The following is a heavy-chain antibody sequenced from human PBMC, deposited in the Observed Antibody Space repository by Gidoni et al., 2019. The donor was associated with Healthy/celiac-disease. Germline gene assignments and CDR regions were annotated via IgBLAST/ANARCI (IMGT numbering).Heavy chain of an antibody. CDR1: GFTVSRDA. D-gene: IGHD5-12*01. V-gene: IGHV3-23*01. J-gene: IGHJ3*02. CDR2: ISGSGGST. CDR3: AKGGLQLLDDAFDI. Sequence: EVQLLESGGGLVQPGGSLRISCAASGFTVSRDAMSWVRQAPGKGLEWVSAISGSGGSTYYADSVKGRFTISRDNSKNTLYLQMNSLRAEDTAVYYCAKGGLQLLDDAFDIWGQGTMVTVSS.